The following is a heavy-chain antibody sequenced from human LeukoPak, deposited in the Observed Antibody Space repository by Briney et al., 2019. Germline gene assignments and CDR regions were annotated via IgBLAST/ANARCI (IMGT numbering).Heavy chain of an antibody. D-gene: IGHD3-22*01. CDR3: AKGISYGSGSSGYYDA. V-gene: IGHV3-21*04. CDR2: ISSSSSYI. J-gene: IGHJ5*02. Sequence: PGGSLRLSCAASGFTFSSYSMNWVRQAPGKGLEWASSISSSSSYIYYADSVKGRFTISRDNSKNTLYLQMNSLRAEDTAVYYCAKGISYGSGSSGYYDAWGQGTLVTVSS. CDR1: GFTFSSYS.